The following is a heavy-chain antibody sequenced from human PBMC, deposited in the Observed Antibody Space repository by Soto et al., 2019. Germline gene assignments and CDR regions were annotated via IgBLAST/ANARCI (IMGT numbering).Heavy chain of an antibody. Sequence: PSETLSLTCTVSGGSISSNSYYWGWIRQPPGKGLEWIGCIRYSGSTYYNPSLRSRVTSSVDTSKNQFSLKVSSVTAADTAVYYCARRLFSSTWPSYFDYWGQGTLVTVSS. CDR1: GGSISSNSYY. D-gene: IGHD6-13*01. V-gene: IGHV4-39*01. CDR3: ARRLFSSTWPSYFDY. CDR2: IRYSGST. J-gene: IGHJ4*02.